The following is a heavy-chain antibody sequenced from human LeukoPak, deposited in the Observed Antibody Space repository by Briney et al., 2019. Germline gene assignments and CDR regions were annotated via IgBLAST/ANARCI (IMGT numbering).Heavy chain of an antibody. CDR3: ARHSNYYDSSGYYY. V-gene: IGHV1-69*05. J-gene: IGHJ4*02. CDR2: IIPIFGTA. CDR1: GYTFTSYA. Sequence: SVKVSCKASGYTFTSYAISWVRQAPGQGLEWMGGIIPIFGTANYAQKFQGRVTITTDESTSTAYMELSSLRSEDTAVYYCARHSNYYDSSGYYYWGQGTLVTVSS. D-gene: IGHD3-22*01.